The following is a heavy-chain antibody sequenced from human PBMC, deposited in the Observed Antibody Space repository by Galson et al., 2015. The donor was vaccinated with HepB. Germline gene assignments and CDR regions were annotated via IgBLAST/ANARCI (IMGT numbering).Heavy chain of an antibody. V-gene: IGHV3-33*01. D-gene: IGHD5-18*01. CDR3: ARGERGGGYSYGIYGLFDH. J-gene: IGHJ4*02. Sequence: SLRLSCAASGFTFSSYGMHWVRQAPGKGLEWVAVIWYDGSNKYYADSVKGRFTISRDNSKNTLYMQMNSLRAEDTAVYYCARGERGGGYSYGIYGLFDHWGQGTLVTVSS. CDR1: GFTFSSYG. CDR2: IWYDGSNK.